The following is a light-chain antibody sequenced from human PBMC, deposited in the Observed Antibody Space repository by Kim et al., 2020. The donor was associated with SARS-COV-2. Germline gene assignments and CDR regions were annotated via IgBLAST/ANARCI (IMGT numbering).Light chain of an antibody. J-gene: IGLJ3*02. V-gene: IGLV1-44*01. CDR1: SSNIGGNT. Sequence: GQRVNMACTGGSSNIGGNTVTWYQQFPGTAPKVVISRNDERPSGLSDRFSGSKSGTSASLAISGLQSEDEADYYCATWDDRLKGVVFGGGTQLTVL. CDR3: ATWDDRLKGVV. CDR2: RND.